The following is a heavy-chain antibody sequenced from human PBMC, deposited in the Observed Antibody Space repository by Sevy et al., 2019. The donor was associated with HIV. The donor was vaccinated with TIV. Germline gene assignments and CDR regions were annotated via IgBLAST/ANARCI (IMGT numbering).Heavy chain of an antibody. CDR2: IFSSGST. D-gene: IGHD6-19*01. V-gene: IGHV3-66*02. CDR3: LCAFESYRGGRYCFDY. J-gene: IGHJ4*02. Sequence: GGSLRLSCAISGFTVNDKYIIWVRQAPGKGLEWVSVIFSSGSTYYADSAKGRCTISRDNSKDTVDLQMNSVRAEDAAAYYYLCAFESYRGGRYCFDYWGQGTLVTVSS. CDR1: GFTVNDKY.